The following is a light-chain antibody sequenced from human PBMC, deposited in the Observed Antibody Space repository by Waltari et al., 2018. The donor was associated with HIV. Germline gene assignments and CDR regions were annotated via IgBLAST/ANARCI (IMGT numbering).Light chain of an antibody. J-gene: IGLJ3*02. CDR1: SSNIGSNY. Sequence: QSVLTQPPSASGTPGQRVTISCSGSSSNIGSNYGYWYQQLPGTAPKLLIYRNNQRPSGVPDRFSGSNSGTSASLAISGLRSEDAADYYCAAWDDSLSGLVFGGGTKVTVL. V-gene: IGLV1-47*01. CDR3: AAWDDSLSGLV. CDR2: RNN.